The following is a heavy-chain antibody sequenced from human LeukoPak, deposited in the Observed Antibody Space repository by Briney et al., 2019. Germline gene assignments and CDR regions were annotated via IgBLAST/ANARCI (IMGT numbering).Heavy chain of an antibody. Sequence: SETLSLTCAVYGGSFSGYYWSWIRQPPGKGLEWIGETNHSGSTNYNPSLRSRVTISVDTSKNQFSLKLSSVTAADTAVYYCARGGRDSITMVRGAKAYYFDYWGQGTLVTVSS. J-gene: IGHJ4*02. V-gene: IGHV4-34*01. CDR2: TNHSGST. D-gene: IGHD3-10*01. CDR3: ARGGRDSITMVRGAKAYYFDY. CDR1: GGSFSGYY.